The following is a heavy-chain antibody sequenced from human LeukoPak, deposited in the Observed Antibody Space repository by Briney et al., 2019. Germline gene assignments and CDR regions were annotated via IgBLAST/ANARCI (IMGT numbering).Heavy chain of an antibody. CDR1: GGSVSSYY. V-gene: IGHV4-59*02. CDR3: ARDGSGSSGWYNFDY. J-gene: IGHJ4*02. Sequence: SETLSLTCTVSGGSVSSYYWSWIRQPPGKGLEWIGYIYYSGSANYNPSLKSRVTISVDTSKNQFSLKLSSVTAADTAVYYCARDGSGSSGWYNFDYWGQGTLVTVSS. CDR2: IYYSGSA. D-gene: IGHD6-19*01.